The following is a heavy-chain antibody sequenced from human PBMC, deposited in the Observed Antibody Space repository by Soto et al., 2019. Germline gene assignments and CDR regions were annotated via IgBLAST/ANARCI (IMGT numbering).Heavy chain of an antibody. CDR3: ARDHGSGWQGNWFVP. CDR1: GGSISSYY. V-gene: IGHV4-59*01. Sequence: PSETLSLTCTVSGGSISSYYWSWIRQPPGKGLEWIGYIYYSGSTNYNPSLKSRVTISVDTSKNQFSLKLSSVTAADTAVYYCARDHGSGWQGNWFVPWGQGTLVTVSS. J-gene: IGHJ5*02. D-gene: IGHD6-19*01. CDR2: IYYSGST.